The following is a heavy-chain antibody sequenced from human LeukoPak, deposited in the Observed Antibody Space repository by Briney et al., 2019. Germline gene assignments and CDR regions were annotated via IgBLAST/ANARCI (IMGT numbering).Heavy chain of an antibody. CDR1: GYAFTGYY. CDR3: ARVPPYSGNSALYDYGLDV. Sequence: GASVKVSCKASGYAFTGYYMHWVRQAPGQGLEWMGWINPNSGGTNYAQKFQGRVTMTRDNSISTAYMELSSLRTEDTAVYYCARVPPYSGNSALYDYGLDVWGQGTTVTVSS. V-gene: IGHV1-2*02. CDR2: INPNSGGT. J-gene: IGHJ6*02. D-gene: IGHD4-23*01.